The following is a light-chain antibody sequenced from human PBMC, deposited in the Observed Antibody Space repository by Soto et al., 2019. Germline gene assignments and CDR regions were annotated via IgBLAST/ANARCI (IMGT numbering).Light chain of an antibody. CDR1: SSNIGAGYD. V-gene: IGLV1-40*01. CDR2: RDN. Sequence: QPVLTQAPSVSGAPGQRVTISCTGSSSNIGAGYDVHWYQHLPGTAPKLLIYRDNSRPSGVPDRFSGSKSGTSASLAITGLQAEDEADYYCQSYDSSLSASVFGGGTKLTVL. J-gene: IGLJ2*01. CDR3: QSYDSSLSASV.